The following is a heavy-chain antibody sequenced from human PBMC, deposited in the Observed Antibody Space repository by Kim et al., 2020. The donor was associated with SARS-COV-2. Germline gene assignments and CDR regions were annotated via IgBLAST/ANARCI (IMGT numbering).Heavy chain of an antibody. CDR2: ISWNSGSI. Sequence: GGSLRLSCAASGFTFDDYAMHWVRQAPGKGLEWVSGISWNSGSIGYADSVKGRFTISRDNAKNSLYLQMNSLRAEDTALYYCAKAGRGYCSSTSCSPFDYWGQGTLVTVSS. V-gene: IGHV3-9*01. CDR1: GFTFDDYA. J-gene: IGHJ4*02. CDR3: AKAGRGYCSSTSCSPFDY. D-gene: IGHD2-2*01.